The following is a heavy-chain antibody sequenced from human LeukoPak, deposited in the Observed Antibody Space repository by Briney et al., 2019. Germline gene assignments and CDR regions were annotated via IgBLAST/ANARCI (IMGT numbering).Heavy chain of an antibody. V-gene: IGHV4-4*07. J-gene: IGHJ6*03. Sequence: SETLSLTCTVSGGSISRYYWSWIRQPAGKGLEWIGRIYTSGSTNYNPSLKSRVTISVDTSKNQFSLKLSSVTAADTAVYYCAREGSSGWYYYYMDIWGKGTTVTVSS. CDR3: AREGSSGWYYYYMDI. D-gene: IGHD6-19*01. CDR1: GGSISRYY. CDR2: IYTSGST.